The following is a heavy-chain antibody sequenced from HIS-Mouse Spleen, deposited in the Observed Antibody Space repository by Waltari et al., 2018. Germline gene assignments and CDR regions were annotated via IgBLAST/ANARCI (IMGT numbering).Heavy chain of an antibody. V-gene: IGHV4-38-2*02. Sequence: QVQLQESGPGLVKPSETLSLPCTVPGYSISSGYYWGWIRPPPGKGLEWIGSIYHSGSTYYNPSLKSRVTISVDTSKNQFSLKLSSVTAADTAVYYCARVKTWGQGTLVTVSS. CDR3: ARVKT. CDR2: IYHSGST. J-gene: IGHJ5*02. CDR1: GYSISSGYY.